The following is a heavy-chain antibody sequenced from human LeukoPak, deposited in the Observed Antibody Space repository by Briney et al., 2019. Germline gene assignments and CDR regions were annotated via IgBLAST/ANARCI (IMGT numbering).Heavy chain of an antibody. V-gene: IGHV1-18*01. CDR3: GREYCTRGGDCYKEDLFDP. D-gene: IGHD2-21*02. CDR2: ISPYDGDT. CDR1: VYTFAIYR. J-gene: IGHJ5*02. Sequence: ASVKVSCKASVYTFAIYRISWVRPAPGQGLEWMAWISPYDGDTNYAQNFEGRVTMTTETSTSTAYMELRSLRSDDTAIYYCGREYCTRGGDCYKEDLFDPWGQGTLVTVSS.